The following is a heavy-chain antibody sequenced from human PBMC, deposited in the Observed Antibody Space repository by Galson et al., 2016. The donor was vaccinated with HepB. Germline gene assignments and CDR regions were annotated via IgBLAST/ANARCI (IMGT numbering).Heavy chain of an antibody. CDR1: GGSISSGGYY. D-gene: IGHD5-24*01. Sequence: TLSLTCTVSGGSISSGGYYWSWIRQHPGKGLEWIAFIYYSGSTYYNPSLESRVTLSLDTSKNQISLRLSSVTAADTAMYFCAREHGIARSTIVDHYYMDGWGKGTTVTVSS. J-gene: IGHJ6*03. CDR3: AREHGIARSTIVDHYYMDG. V-gene: IGHV4-31*03. CDR2: IYYSGST.